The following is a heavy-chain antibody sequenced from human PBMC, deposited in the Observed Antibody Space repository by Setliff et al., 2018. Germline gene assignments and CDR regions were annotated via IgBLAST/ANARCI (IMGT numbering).Heavy chain of an antibody. CDR1: GGSISSGGYY. Sequence: SETLSLTCTVSGGSISSGGYYWGWIRQPPGKGLEWIGSIHHRGSTYYNPSLKSRVTTLVDTSKNHFSLKLSSVTAADTAVYYCARHGLQFLERLSAFDYWGQGTLVTVSS. J-gene: IGHJ4*02. CDR3: ARHGLQFLERLSAFDY. D-gene: IGHD3-3*01. CDR2: IHHRGST. V-gene: IGHV4-39*01.